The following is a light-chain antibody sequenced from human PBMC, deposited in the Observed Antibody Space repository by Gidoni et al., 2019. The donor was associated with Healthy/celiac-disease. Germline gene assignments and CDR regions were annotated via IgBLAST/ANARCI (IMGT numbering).Light chain of an antibody. V-gene: IGKV3-15*01. CDR1: QSVSSN. CDR3: QQYNNWLYT. Sequence: EIVMTQSPATLSVSPGERATLSCRASQSVSSNLAWYQQKPGQAPRLLIYGASTRATGIQARFSGSGSGTEFTLTISSLQSEDFAVYYCQQYNNWLYTFGQGTKLEIK. J-gene: IGKJ2*01. CDR2: GAS.